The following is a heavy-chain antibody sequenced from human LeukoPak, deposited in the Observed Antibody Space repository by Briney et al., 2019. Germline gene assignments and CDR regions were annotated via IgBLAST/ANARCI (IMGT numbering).Heavy chain of an antibody. Sequence: GGSLRLSCATSGFTFIKYYMGWIRQAPGKGLEWISDISGSGDSEFYADSVKGRFTISMDNAKNSLHLQMSSLRAEDTAFYYCARRTYSNHFFDYWGQGTLVTVSS. CDR2: ISGSGDSE. D-gene: IGHD4-11*01. V-gene: IGHV3-11*01. J-gene: IGHJ4*02. CDR3: ARRTYSNHFFDY. CDR1: GFTFIKYY.